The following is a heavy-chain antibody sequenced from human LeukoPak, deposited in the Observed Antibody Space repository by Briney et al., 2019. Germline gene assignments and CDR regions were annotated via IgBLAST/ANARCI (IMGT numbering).Heavy chain of an antibody. D-gene: IGHD3-16*02. Sequence: ASVKVSCKASGYTFTNYAMNWGRQSPGQGLEWMGWINPNTGNPTYAQGFTGRFVFSLDTSVTTTYLQISGLKAEDTAVYYCARAYQRLGGLSFPDSWGQGTLVTVSS. J-gene: IGHJ5*01. CDR1: GYTFTNYA. V-gene: IGHV7-4-1*02. CDR3: ARAYQRLGGLSFPDS. CDR2: INPNTGNP.